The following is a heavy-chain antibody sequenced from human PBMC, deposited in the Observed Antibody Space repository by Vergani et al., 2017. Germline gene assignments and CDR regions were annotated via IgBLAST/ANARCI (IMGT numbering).Heavy chain of an antibody. V-gene: IGHV5-10-1*01. Sequence: EVQLVQSGAEVKKPGESLKISCKGSGYSFTSYWISWVRQMPGKGLEWMGRIDPSDSYTNYSPSFQGHVTISADKSISTAYLQWSSLKASDTAMYYCARLSAMVNLYYGMDVWGQGTTVTVSS. CDR2: IDPSDSYT. CDR3: ARLSAMVNLYYGMDV. J-gene: IGHJ6*02. CDR1: GYSFTSYW. D-gene: IGHD5-18*01.